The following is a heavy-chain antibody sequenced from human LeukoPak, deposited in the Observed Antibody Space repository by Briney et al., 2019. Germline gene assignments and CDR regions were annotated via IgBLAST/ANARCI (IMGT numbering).Heavy chain of an antibody. Sequence: ASVKVSCKASGYTFTVYYMHWVRQAPGQGLQWMAWINPNSGGTNYAQNFQGRVTMTRDTSISTAYMELSRLRSDDTAVYYCARARWGYYDRGTFDIWGQGTLVTVSS. CDR1: GYTFTVYY. V-gene: IGHV1-2*02. J-gene: IGHJ3*02. D-gene: IGHD3-22*01. CDR3: ARARWGYYDRGTFDI. CDR2: INPNSGGT.